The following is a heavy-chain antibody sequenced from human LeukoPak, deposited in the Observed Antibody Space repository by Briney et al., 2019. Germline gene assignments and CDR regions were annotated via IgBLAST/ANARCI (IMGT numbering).Heavy chain of an antibody. J-gene: IGHJ4*02. D-gene: IGHD3-10*01. V-gene: IGHV3-23*01. Sequence: GGSLRLSCAASGFTFSSYAMSWVRQAPGKGLEWASAISGSGGSTYYADSVKGRFTISRDNSKNTLYLQMNSLRAEDTAVYYCAKDQTGFGELFRWGRGTLVTVSS. CDR1: GFTFSSYA. CDR3: AKDQTGFGELFR. CDR2: ISGSGGST.